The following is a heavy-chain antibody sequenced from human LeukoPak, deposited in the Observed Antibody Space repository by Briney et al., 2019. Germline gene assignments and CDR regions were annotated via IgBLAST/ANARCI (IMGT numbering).Heavy chain of an antibody. CDR1: GYTFTGYY. CDR2: INPNSGGT. J-gene: IGHJ4*02. CDR3: AKEIGIVGAYFDY. V-gene: IGHV1-2*02. Sequence: GASVKVSCKASGYTFTGYYMHWVRQAPGQGLEWMGWINPNSGGTNYAQKFQGRVTMTRDTSISTAYMELSRLRSDDTAVYYCAKEIGIVGAYFDYWGQGTLVTVSS. D-gene: IGHD1-26*01.